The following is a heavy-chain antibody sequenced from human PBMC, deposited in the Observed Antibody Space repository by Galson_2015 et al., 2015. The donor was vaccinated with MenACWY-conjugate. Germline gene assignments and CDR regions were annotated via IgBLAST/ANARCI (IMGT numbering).Heavy chain of an antibody. J-gene: IGHJ4*02. CDR1: GFTFSDYY. Sequence: SLRLSCAASGFTFSDYYMSWIRQAPGKGLEWISYIDSSSSNKHYADSVKGRFTISRDNANNSLYLRMNSLRVEDTAVYYCARVLGYCKSAGCHYYFDSWGQGTLVTVSS. CDR3: ARVLGYCKSAGCHYYFDS. D-gene: IGHD2-2*01. CDR2: IDSSSSNK. V-gene: IGHV3-11*06.